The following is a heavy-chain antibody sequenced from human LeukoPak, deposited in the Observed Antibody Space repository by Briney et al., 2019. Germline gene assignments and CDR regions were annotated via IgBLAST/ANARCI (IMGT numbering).Heavy chain of an antibody. J-gene: IGHJ3*02. Sequence: PGGSLRLSCAASGFTFSSYAMSWVRQAPGKGLEWVSAISGSGGSTYYADSVKGRFTISRDNSKNTLYLQINSLRAEDTAVYYCAMFKTYRVALQDAFDIWGQGTMVTVSS. D-gene: IGHD1-7*01. CDR2: ISGSGGST. CDR3: AMFKTYRVALQDAFDI. V-gene: IGHV3-23*01. CDR1: GFTFSSYA.